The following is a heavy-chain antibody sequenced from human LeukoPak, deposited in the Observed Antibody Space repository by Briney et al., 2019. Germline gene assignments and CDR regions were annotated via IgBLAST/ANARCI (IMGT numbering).Heavy chain of an antibody. CDR3: ARQGEYFRASTIYRPEFDH. Sequence: GQSLKISCRVSGYNFSTHVIGWVREMPGKGLEWMGIIDPGDSETTYSPSFQGQVTISVDKSITTTYLQWSSLKASDTATYFCARQGEYFRASTIYRPEFDHWGQETLVTVSP. CDR2: IDPGDSET. CDR1: GYNFSTHV. D-gene: IGHD1-14*01. J-gene: IGHJ4*02. V-gene: IGHV5-51*01.